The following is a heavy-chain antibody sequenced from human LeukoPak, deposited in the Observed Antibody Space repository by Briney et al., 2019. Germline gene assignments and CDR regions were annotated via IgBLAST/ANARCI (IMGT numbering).Heavy chain of an antibody. CDR3: ARPTLQTLGA. CDR1: GYTFTDYY. J-gene: IGHJ5*02. CDR2: INPNSGDT. V-gene: IGHV1-2*02. Sequence: ASVKVSCKASGYTFTDYYMHWVRQAPGQGLERVGWINPNSGDTYQGRVTMTRDTSISTAYMELSRLRSYDTAFYYCARPTLQTLGAWGQGTLVTVSS. D-gene: IGHD3-10*01.